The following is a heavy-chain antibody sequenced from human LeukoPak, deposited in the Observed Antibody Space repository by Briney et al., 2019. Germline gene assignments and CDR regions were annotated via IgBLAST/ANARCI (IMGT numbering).Heavy chain of an antibody. D-gene: IGHD3-22*01. CDR2: INAGNGNT. CDR3: ARDSDYYYDSSGYNWFDP. V-gene: IGHV1-3*03. J-gene: IGHJ5*02. Sequence: ASVKVSCKASGYTFTSHGISWVRQAPGQRLEWMGWINAGNGNTKYSQEFQGRVTITRDTSASTAYMELSSLRSEDMAVYYCARDSDYYYDSSGYNWFDPWGQGTLVTVSS. CDR1: GYTFTSHG.